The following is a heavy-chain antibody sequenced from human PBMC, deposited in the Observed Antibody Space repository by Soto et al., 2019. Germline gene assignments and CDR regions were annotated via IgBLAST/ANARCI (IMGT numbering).Heavy chain of an antibody. Sequence: GGSLRLSCAASGFTFSSYSMNWVRQAPGKGLEWVSSITSSGAYIYYAGSVKGRFTISRDNARNSLYLQMNSLRAEDTAVYYCARDLAGFDDWGQGTLVTVSS. D-gene: IGHD6-19*01. V-gene: IGHV3-21*01. CDR3: ARDLAGFDD. CDR1: GFTFSSYS. J-gene: IGHJ4*02. CDR2: ITSSGAYI.